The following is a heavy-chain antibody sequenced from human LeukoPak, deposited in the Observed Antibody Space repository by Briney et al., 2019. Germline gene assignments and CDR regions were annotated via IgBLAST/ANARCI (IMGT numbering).Heavy chain of an antibody. Sequence: KPSETLSLTCTVSGGSISSYYWSWIRQPPGKGLEWIGYIYYSGSTNYNPSLKSRVTISVDTSKNQFSLKLSSVTAADTAVYYCARHRIVVVPAAIPSNSNGAFDIWGQGTMVTVSS. J-gene: IGHJ3*02. CDR3: ARHRIVVVPAAIPSNSNGAFDI. CDR1: GGSISSYY. V-gene: IGHV4-59*08. D-gene: IGHD2-2*01. CDR2: IYYSGST.